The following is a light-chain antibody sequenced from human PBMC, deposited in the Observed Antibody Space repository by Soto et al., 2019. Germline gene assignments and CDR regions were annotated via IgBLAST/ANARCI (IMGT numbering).Light chain of an antibody. V-gene: IGLV1-40*01. Sequence: QSVLTQPPSVSGAPGQRVTISCTGSSSNIGAGYNVHWYQQLPGTAPKLLIYGSTNRPSGVPDRFSGSTSGTSASLGITGLQAEDEADYYCQSYDSSLTGYVFGTGTKVTVL. CDR2: GST. CDR1: SSNIGAGYN. J-gene: IGLJ1*01. CDR3: QSYDSSLTGYV.